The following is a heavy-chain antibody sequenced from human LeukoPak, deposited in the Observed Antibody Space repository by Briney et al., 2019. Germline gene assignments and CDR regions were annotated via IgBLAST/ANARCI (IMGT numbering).Heavy chain of an antibody. Sequence: PGGSLRLSCAASGFTFSDYYMSWIRQAPGKGLEWVSYISSSGSTIYYADSVKGRFTISRDNARNSLYLQMNSLRAEDTAVYYCASGLLLWFGELSDNAFDIWGQGTMVTVSS. D-gene: IGHD3-10*01. V-gene: IGHV3-11*04. J-gene: IGHJ3*02. CDR3: ASGLLLWFGELSDNAFDI. CDR2: ISSSGSTI. CDR1: GFTFSDYY.